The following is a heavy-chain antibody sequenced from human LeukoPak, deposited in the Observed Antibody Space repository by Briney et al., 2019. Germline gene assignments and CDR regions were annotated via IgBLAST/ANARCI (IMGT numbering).Heavy chain of an antibody. D-gene: IGHD3-3*01. CDR3: ARAPYYDFWSGYCSRESCYGMDV. CDR2: INPNSGGT. Sequence: ASVKVSCKASGYTFTGYYMHWVRQAPGQGLEWMGWINPNSGGTNYAQKFQGRVTMTRDTSISTAYMELSRLRSDDTAVYYCARAPYYDFWSGYCSRESCYGMDVWGQGTTVTVSS. J-gene: IGHJ6*02. V-gene: IGHV1-2*02. CDR1: GYTFTGYY.